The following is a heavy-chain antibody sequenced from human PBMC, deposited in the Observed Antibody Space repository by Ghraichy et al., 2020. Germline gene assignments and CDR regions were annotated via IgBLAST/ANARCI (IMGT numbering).Heavy chain of an antibody. CDR3: ARETDREYSSGRRRYGMDV. CDR1: GYTFTDYV. Sequence: ASVKVSCKASGYTFTDYVITWVRQAPGQGLEWMGWISAYNGYTNFRQKFQGRVTMTTDTSTTTAYMELTSLRSDDTAVYYCARETDREYSSGRRRYGMDVWGQGTTVIVSS. V-gene: IGHV1-18*01. J-gene: IGHJ6*02. D-gene: IGHD3-22*01. CDR2: ISAYNGYT.